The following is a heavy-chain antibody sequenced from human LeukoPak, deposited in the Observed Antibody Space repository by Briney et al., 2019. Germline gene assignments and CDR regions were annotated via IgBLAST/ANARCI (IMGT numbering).Heavy chain of an antibody. CDR2: ISSSSSYI. V-gene: IGHV3-21*01. J-gene: IGHJ4*02. D-gene: IGHD3-10*01. CDR1: GFTFSSYA. Sequence: GGSLRLSCAASGFTFSSYAMSWVRQAPGKGLEWVSSISSSSSYIYYADSVKGRFTISRDNAKNSLYLQMNSLRAEDTAVYYCASTIWFGELLPFDYWGQGTLVTVSS. CDR3: ASTIWFGELLPFDY.